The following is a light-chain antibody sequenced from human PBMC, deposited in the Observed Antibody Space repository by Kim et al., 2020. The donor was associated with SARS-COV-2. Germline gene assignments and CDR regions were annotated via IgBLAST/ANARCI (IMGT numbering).Light chain of an antibody. Sequence: YELTQPLSVSVALGQTARIPCGGNNIESRSVHWYLQKPGQAPVLVIFSVRSRPSGIPERFSGSTSGNTATLTISGVQDGDDGDYYCQVWDSGVVFGGGTQLTVL. CDR1: NIESRS. V-gene: IGLV3-9*01. CDR3: QVWDSGVV. CDR2: SVR. J-gene: IGLJ2*01.